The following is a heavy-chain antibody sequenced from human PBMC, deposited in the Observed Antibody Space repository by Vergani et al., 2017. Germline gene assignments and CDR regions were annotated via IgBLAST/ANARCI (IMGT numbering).Heavy chain of an antibody. J-gene: IGHJ5*02. CDR1: GASIRSSNYY. Sequence: QLQLQDPGPGLVKLSATLSLTCSVSGASIRSSNYYWGWIRQPPGKGLEWIASIYYSGSTYYNPSLKSRVTISVDTSKNQFSLKLSSVTAADTAVYFCARHSTVEWLVKLGWIDPWGQGILVTVSS. CDR3: ARHSTVEWLVKLGWIDP. CDR2: IYYSGST. D-gene: IGHD6-19*01. V-gene: IGHV4-39*01.